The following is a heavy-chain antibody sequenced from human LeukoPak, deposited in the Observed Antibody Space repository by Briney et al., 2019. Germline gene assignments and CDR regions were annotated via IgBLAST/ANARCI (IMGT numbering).Heavy chain of an antibody. V-gene: IGHV5-51*01. CDR3: ARRGSYCGGDCYNFDY. CDR1: GYSFTSSW. J-gene: IGHJ4*02. Sequence: GESLKISCKGSGYSFTSSWIGWVRQMPGKGLEWMGIIYPGDSDTRYSPSFEGQVTISADKSISTAYLQWSSLKASDTAMYYCARRGSYCGGDCYNFDYWGQGTLVTVSS. D-gene: IGHD2-21*01. CDR2: IYPGDSDT.